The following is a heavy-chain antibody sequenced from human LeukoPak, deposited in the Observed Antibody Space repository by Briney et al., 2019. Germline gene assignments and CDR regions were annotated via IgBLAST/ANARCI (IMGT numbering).Heavy chain of an antibody. Sequence: QPGGSLRLSCVASGFSFSGYAMSWVRQAPGKGLEWVSVISGSGGSTFYVDSVEGRFTISRDKSKNTVYLQMNSLRDEDTAVYYCARDYYSGTYSTGYWGQGTLVTVSS. V-gene: IGHV3-23*01. J-gene: IGHJ4*02. D-gene: IGHD1-26*01. CDR2: ISGSGGST. CDR1: GFSFSGYA. CDR3: ARDYYSGTYSTGY.